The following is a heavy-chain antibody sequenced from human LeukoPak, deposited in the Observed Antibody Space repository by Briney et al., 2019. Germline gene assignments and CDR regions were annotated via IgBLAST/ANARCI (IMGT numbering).Heavy chain of an antibody. V-gene: IGHV1-69*13. J-gene: IGHJ4*02. CDR2: IIPIFGTA. CDR3: AQKQYCSSTSCYRYFDY. Sequence: RASVKVSCKASGCTFSSYAISWVRQAPGQGLEWMGGIIPIFGTANYAQKFQGRVTITADESTSTAYMELSSLGSEDTAVYYCAQKQYCSSTSCYRYFDYWGQGTLVTVSP. D-gene: IGHD2-2*01. CDR1: GCTFSSYA.